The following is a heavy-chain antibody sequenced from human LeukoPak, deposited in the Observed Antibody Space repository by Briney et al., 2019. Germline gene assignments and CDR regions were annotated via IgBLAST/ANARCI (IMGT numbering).Heavy chain of an antibody. Sequence: ASVKVSCKASGYTFTSYGISWVRQAPGQGLEWMGWIKAYNGNTYYAQKLQGRVTMTTDTSTSTAYMELRSLRSDDTAVYYCARDPPDYYDSSGYYSVDYWGQGTLVTVSS. CDR2: IKAYNGNT. D-gene: IGHD3-22*01. V-gene: IGHV1-18*01. CDR1: GYTFTSYG. CDR3: ARDPPDYYDSSGYYSVDY. J-gene: IGHJ4*02.